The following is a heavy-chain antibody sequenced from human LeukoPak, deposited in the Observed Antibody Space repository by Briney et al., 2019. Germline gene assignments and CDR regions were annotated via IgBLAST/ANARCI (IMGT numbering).Heavy chain of an antibody. CDR3: ARDMVRGVIICPDY. CDR1: GFTFSSYA. D-gene: IGHD3-10*01. Sequence: GGSLRLSCAASGFTFSSYAMHWVRQAPGKGLEWVAVISYDGSNKYYADSVKGRFTISRDNSKNTLYLQMNSLRAEDTAVYYCARDMVRGVIICPDYWGQGTLVTVSS. V-gene: IGHV3-30-3*01. J-gene: IGHJ4*02. CDR2: ISYDGSNK.